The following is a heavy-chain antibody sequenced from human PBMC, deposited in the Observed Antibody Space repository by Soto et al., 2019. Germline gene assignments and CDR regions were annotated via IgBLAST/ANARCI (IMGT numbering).Heavy chain of an antibody. CDR2: IYYSGST. V-gene: IGHV4-31*03. D-gene: IGHD6-6*01. J-gene: IGHJ4*02. Sequence: QVQLQESGPGLVKPSQTLSLTCTVSGGSISSGGYYWSWIRQHPGKGLEWIGYIYYSGSTYYNPSLQSRVTISVDTSKNQFSLKLSSVTAADTAVYYCARDSFSSSSFDYWGQGTLVTVSS. CDR3: ARDSFSSSSFDY. CDR1: GGSISSGGYY.